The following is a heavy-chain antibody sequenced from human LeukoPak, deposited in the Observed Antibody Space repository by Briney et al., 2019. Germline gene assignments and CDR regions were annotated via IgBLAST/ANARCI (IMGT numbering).Heavy chain of an antibody. CDR3: ARRDYDILTGYYNYFDY. V-gene: IGHV5-51*01. CDR1: GYSFTSYW. Sequence: GESLKISCKGSGYSFTSYWIGWLRQMPGKGLEWMGIIIPGDSDTRYSPSFQGQVTISADKSISTAYLQWSSLKASDTAMYYCARRDYDILTGYYNYFDYWGQGTLVTVSS. CDR2: IIPGDSDT. D-gene: IGHD3-9*01. J-gene: IGHJ4*02.